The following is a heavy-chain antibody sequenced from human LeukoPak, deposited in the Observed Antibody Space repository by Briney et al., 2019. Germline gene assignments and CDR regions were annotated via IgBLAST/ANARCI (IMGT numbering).Heavy chain of an antibody. V-gene: IGHV3-33*01. J-gene: IGHJ1*01. CDR2: IWYDGSNK. D-gene: IGHD2-21*02. CDR3: ARMAYCGGDCYEYFQH. Sequence: GGSLRLSCAAPGFTFSSYGMHLVRQAPGKGLEWVAVIWYDGSNKYYADSVKGRFTISRDNSKNTLYLQMNSLRAEDTAVYYCARMAYCGGDCYEYFQHWGQGTLVTVSS. CDR1: GFTFSSYG.